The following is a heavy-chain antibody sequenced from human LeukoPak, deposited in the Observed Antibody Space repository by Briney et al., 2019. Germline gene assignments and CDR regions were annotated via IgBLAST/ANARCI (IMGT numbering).Heavy chain of an antibody. D-gene: IGHD3-3*01. CDR2: ITGDGGTT. J-gene: IGHJ4*02. CDR1: GFTFGDYT. Sequence: GGSLRLSCAASGFTFGDYTMHWFRQPPGRGLQWVSLITGDGGTTSYAGSVKGQFTISRDNSKNSLYLHMNSLRNEDTALYYCAKGHFGAGHYWGQGTLVTVSS. V-gene: IGHV3-43*02. CDR3: AKGHFGAGHY.